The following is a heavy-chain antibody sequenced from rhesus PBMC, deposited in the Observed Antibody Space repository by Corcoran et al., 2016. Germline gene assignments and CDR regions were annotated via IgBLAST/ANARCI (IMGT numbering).Heavy chain of an antibody. CDR2: IYGLGTTI. V-gene: IGHV4S11*01. Sequence: QVQLQESGPGLVKPSETLSLTCTVSGGSISGYYWTWLRHPPGKGLEWIGNIYGLGTTINYNPSLKRRVTLSGEPSNNQGSLKVSSVTAAEPAVYYCATRSGNSDYYGLDSWGQGVVLTVSS. CDR3: ATRSGNSDYYGLDS. J-gene: IGHJ6*01. CDR1: GGSISGYY. D-gene: IGHD1-44*01.